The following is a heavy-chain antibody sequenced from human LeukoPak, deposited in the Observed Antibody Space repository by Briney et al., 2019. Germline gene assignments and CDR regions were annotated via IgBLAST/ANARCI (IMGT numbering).Heavy chain of an antibody. CDR2: ISHSSSYI. D-gene: IGHD3-3*01. CDR1: GFTFDDYT. J-gene: IGHJ4*02. CDR3: ARGPYDFWSGYLPN. Sequence: GGSLRLSCAASGFTFDDYTMNWVRQAPGKGLEWVSSISHSSSYIYYADSVKGRFTISRDNSKNTLYLQMNSLRAEDTAVYYCARGPYDFWSGYLPNWGQGTLVTVSS. V-gene: IGHV3-21*01.